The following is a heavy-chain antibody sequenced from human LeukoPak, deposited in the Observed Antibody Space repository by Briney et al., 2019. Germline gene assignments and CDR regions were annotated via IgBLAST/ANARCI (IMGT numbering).Heavy chain of an antibody. V-gene: IGHV4-39*07. Sequence: SETLSLTCTVSGGSISSSSYYRGWIRQPPGKGLEWIGSIYYSGSTYYNPSLKSRVTISVDTSKNQFSLKLSSVTAADTAVYYCARAKRGSSGTRYYFDYWGQGTLVTVSS. CDR2: IYYSGST. CDR1: GGSISSSSYY. D-gene: IGHD1/OR15-1a*01. CDR3: ARAKRGSSGTRYYFDY. J-gene: IGHJ4*02.